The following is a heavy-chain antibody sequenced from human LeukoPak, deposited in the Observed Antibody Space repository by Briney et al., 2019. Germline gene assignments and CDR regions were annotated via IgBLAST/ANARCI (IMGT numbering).Heavy chain of an antibody. Sequence: SETLSLTCTVSGGSISSYYWSWIRQPPGKGLEGIGYIYYSGSTNYNPSLKSRVTISVDTSKNQFSLKLSSVTAADTAVYYCARDDLAYCGGDCYFGAFDIWGQGTMVTVSS. CDR1: GGSISSYY. D-gene: IGHD2-21*02. CDR2: IYYSGST. J-gene: IGHJ3*02. V-gene: IGHV4-59*01. CDR3: ARDDLAYCGGDCYFGAFDI.